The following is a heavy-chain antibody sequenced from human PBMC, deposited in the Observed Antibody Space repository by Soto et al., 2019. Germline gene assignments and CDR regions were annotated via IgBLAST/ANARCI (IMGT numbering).Heavy chain of an antibody. J-gene: IGHJ4*02. V-gene: IGHV4-31*03. CDR2: IYYSGRT. CDR3: ARAVYDSSYVDY. D-gene: IGHD3-22*01. CDR1: GGSISSAGYY. Sequence: QVQLQESGPGLVKPSQTLSLTCTVSGGSISSAGYYWGWIRQHPGKGLEWIGYIYYSGRTYYNPSLKSRVTISADPSKNQLSLKLSSVTAADTAVYYCARAVYDSSYVDYWGQGTLVTVSS.